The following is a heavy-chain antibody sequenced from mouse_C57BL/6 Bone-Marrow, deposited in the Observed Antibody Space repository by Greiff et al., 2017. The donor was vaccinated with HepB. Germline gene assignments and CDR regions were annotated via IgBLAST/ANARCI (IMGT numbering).Heavy chain of an antibody. D-gene: IGHD1-1*01. J-gene: IGHJ4*01. Sequence: QVQLQQSGAELARPGASVKLSCKASGYTFTSYGISWVKQRTGQGLEWIGEIYPRSGNTYYNEKFKGKATLTADKSSSTAYMELRSLTSEDSAVYFCARGFTTVVARYAMDYWGQGTSVTVSS. CDR2: IYPRSGNT. CDR3: ARGFTTVVARYAMDY. V-gene: IGHV1-81*01. CDR1: GYTFTSYG.